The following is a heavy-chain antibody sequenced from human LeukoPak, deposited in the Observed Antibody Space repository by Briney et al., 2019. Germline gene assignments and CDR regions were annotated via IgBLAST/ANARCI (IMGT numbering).Heavy chain of an antibody. V-gene: IGHV1-18*01. CDR3: ARDKAVTTELTQYFDH. CDR2: ISGYNGYT. J-gene: IGHJ1*01. Sequence: ASVKVSCKASGYTFTNYGVSWVRQAPGQGLEWMGWISGYNGYTNYAQKFQFRVTMTTDTSTSTAYMELRSLTSDDTAVYYCARDKAVTTELTQYFDHWGQGTLVTVPS. D-gene: IGHD4-11*01. CDR1: GYTFTNYG.